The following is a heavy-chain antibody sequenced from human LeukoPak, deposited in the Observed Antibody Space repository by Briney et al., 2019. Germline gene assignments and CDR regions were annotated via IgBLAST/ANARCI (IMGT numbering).Heavy chain of an antibody. D-gene: IGHD4-23*01. V-gene: IGHV1-18*04. J-gene: IGHJ4*02. CDR1: GYTFTGYY. CDR3: VGGYGGIDGDY. CDR2: ISAYNGNT. Sequence: GASVKVSCKASGYTFTGYYMHWVRQAPGQGLEWMGWISAYNGNTNYAQKLQGRVTMTTDTSTSTAYMELRSLRSDDTAVYYCVGGYGGIDGDYWGQGTLVTVSS.